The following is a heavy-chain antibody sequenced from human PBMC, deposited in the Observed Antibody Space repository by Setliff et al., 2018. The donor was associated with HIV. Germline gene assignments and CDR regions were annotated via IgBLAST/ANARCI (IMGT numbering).Heavy chain of an antibody. Sequence: PGGSLRLSCAVSGFTFSGSAMHWVRQASGKGLEWVGRIRSKANSYATEYAASVKGRFTISRDDSKSIAYLQMNSLKTEDTAVYYCTRDRPYSSGWYRLDYWGQGTLVTVSS. J-gene: IGHJ4*02. D-gene: IGHD6-19*01. CDR3: TRDRPYSSGWYRLDY. V-gene: IGHV3-73*01. CDR2: IRSKANSYAT. CDR1: GFTFSGSA.